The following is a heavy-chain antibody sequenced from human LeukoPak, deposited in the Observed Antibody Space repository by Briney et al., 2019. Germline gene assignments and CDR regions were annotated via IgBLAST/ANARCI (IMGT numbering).Heavy chain of an antibody. V-gene: IGHV4-59*01. CDR2: IYYSGST. D-gene: IGHD4/OR15-4a*01. CDR3: ARDQGLLDGFDI. J-gene: IGHJ3*02. Sequence: SETLSLTCTVSGGSISSYYWSWIRQPPGKGLEWIGYIYYSGSTNYTPSLKSRVTISVDMSKNQLSLKLSPVTAADTAVYYCARDQGLLDGFDIWGQGTMVTVSS. CDR1: GGSISSYY.